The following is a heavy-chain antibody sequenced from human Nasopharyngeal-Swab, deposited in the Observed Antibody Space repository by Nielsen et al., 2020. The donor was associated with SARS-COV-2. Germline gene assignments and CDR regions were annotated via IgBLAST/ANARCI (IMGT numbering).Heavy chain of an antibody. CDR3: ARGIAAAKHYYYYMDV. V-gene: IGHV1-18*01. J-gene: IGHJ6*03. CDR2: ISAYNGNT. Sequence: WVRQAPGQGLEWMGWISAYNGNTNYAQKLQGRVTMTTDTSTSTDYMELRSLRSDDTAVYYCARGIAAAKHYYYYMDVWGKGTTVTVSS. D-gene: IGHD6-13*01.